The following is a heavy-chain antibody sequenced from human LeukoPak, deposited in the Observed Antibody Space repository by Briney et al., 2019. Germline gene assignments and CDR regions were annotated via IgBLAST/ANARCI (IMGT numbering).Heavy chain of an antibody. V-gene: IGHV3-33*01. J-gene: IGHJ4*02. D-gene: IGHD1-26*01. CDR3: TTEEWSYYEGNY. CDR2: IWYDGSNK. Sequence: GGSLRLSCAASGFSFGNHGIHWVRQAPGKGLEWVSLIWYDGSNKYYADSVKGRFTISRDDSKNTVYLQMNSLKTEDTAVYYCTTEEWSYYEGNYWGQGTLVTVSS. CDR1: GFSFGNHG.